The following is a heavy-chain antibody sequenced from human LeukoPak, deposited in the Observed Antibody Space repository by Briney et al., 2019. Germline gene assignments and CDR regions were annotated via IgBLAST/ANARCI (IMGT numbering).Heavy chain of an antibody. CDR3: ARAGYCTNGVCSDY. Sequence: PGGSLRLSCAASGFTFSSYSMNWVRQAPGKGLEWVSSISSSSSYIYYADSVKGRFTISRDNAKNSLYLQMNSLRAGDTAVYYCARAGYCTNGVCSDYWGQGTLVTVSS. V-gene: IGHV3-21*01. J-gene: IGHJ4*02. D-gene: IGHD2-8*01. CDR1: GFTFSSYS. CDR2: ISSSSSYI.